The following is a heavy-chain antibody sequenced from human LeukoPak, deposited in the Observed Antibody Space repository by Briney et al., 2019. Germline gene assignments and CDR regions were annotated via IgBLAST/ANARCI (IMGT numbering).Heavy chain of an antibody. D-gene: IGHD4-11*01. CDR3: ARGSYSDLN. V-gene: IGHV3-30*04. J-gene: IGHJ4*02. Sequence: GGSLRLSCAASGFTFSSYAMHWVRQAPGKGLEWVAVISYDGSQKYHADSVKGRFTISRDNSKNTLSLQMNSLRAEDTAVYYCARGSYSDLNRGQGTLVTVSS. CDR1: GFTFSSYA. CDR2: ISYDGSQK.